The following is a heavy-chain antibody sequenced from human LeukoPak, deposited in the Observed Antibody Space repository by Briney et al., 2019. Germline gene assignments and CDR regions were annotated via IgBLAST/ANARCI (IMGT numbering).Heavy chain of an antibody. CDR1: GGSISSSSYY. D-gene: IGHD2-15*01. V-gene: IGHV4-39*07. CDR3: ARTPSVYCSGGDCYPGHFDY. CDR2: IYYSGST. Sequence: SETLSLTCTVSGGSISSSSYYWGWIRQPPGKGLEWIGSIYYSGSTYYNPSLKSRVTISVDTSKNQFSLKLSSVIAADTAVYYCARTPSVYCSGGDCYPGHFDYWGQGTLVTVSS. J-gene: IGHJ4*02.